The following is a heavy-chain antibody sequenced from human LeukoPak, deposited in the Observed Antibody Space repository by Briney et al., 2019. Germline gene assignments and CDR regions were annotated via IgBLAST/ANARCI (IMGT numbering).Heavy chain of an antibody. Sequence: KASETLSLTCAVYGGSFSGYYWSWIRQPPGKGLEWIGEINHSGSTNYNLSLKSRVTISGDTSKNQFSLKLSSVTAADTAVYFCARVGYSYVINDWSRTGLGAYPTKYYYHMDVWVKGTTVTVSS. D-gene: IGHD5-18*01. CDR1: GGSFSGYY. CDR2: INHSGST. V-gene: IGHV4-34*01. J-gene: IGHJ6*03. CDR3: ARVGYSYVINDWSRTGLGAYPTKYYYHMDV.